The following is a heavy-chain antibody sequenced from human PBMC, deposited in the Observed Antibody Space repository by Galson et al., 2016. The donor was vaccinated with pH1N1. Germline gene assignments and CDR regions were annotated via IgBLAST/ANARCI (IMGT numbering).Heavy chain of an antibody. CDR3: ARPDYVDVDLKNWCFAL. J-gene: IGHJ2*01. V-gene: IGHV4-39*01. D-gene: IGHD4-17*01. CDR2: LYYSETA. CDR1: GDSISINNGF. Sequence: SETLSLTCTVSGDSISINNGFWGWIRQPPGKGLEWIGSLYYSETAYYNPSLKSRVTISVDTSKNQFSLKVRSVTAADTAVYYCARPDYVDVDLKNWCFALWGRGPLVTVSS.